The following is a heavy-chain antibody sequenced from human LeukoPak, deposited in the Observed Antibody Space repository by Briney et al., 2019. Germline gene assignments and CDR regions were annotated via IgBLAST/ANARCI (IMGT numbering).Heavy chain of an antibody. V-gene: IGHV1-2*06. Sequence: ASVKVSCKASGYTFTDYYMHWVRQAPGQGLEWMGRINPNSGGSNYAQEFQGRVTMTRDTSISTAYMELNRLRSDDTAVYYCARLPDCSGGSCYSRYYYYGMDVWGQGTTVTVSS. D-gene: IGHD2-15*01. J-gene: IGHJ6*02. CDR2: INPNSGGS. CDR3: ARLPDCSGGSCYSRYYYYGMDV. CDR1: GYTFTDYY.